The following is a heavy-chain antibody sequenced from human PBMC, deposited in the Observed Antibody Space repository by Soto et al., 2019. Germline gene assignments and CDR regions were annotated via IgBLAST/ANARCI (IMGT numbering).Heavy chain of an antibody. D-gene: IGHD3-3*01. J-gene: IGHJ4*02. Sequence: GESLKISCKGSGYNFAGYWIAWVRQMPGKGLELIGIIYPSDSDTRYRPSFQGQVTISADKSISSAYLQWSSLRASDTAMYYCARGGVSTRTFDYWGQGTPVTVSS. V-gene: IGHV5-51*01. CDR1: GYNFAGYW. CDR2: IYPSDSDT. CDR3: ARGGVSTRTFDY.